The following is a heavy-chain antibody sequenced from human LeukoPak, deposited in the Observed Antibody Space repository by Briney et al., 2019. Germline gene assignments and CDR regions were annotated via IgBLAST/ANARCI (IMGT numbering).Heavy chain of an antibody. D-gene: IGHD3-10*02. CDR2: IWYDGSNK. CDR1: GFTFSSYG. CDR3: ARDNSYVPMGGFDY. Sequence: GRSLRLSCAASGFTFSSYGMHWVRQAPGKGLEWVAVIWYDGSNKYYADSVKGRFTISRDNSKNTLYLQMNSLGAEDTAVYYCARDNSYVPMGGFDYWGQGTLVTVSS. J-gene: IGHJ4*02. V-gene: IGHV3-33*01.